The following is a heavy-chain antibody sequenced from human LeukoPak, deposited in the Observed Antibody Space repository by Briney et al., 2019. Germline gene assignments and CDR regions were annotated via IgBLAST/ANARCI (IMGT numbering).Heavy chain of an antibody. CDR2: INPNSGGT. J-gene: IGHJ4*02. CDR1: GYTFTGYY. Sequence: GASVKVSCKASGYTFTGYYMHWVRQAPGQGLEWMGWINPNSGGTNYAQKFQGRVTMTRDTSISTAYMELSRLRSDDTAVYYCVRVGVWSSGYGSSDYWGQGTLVTVSS. V-gene: IGHV1-2*02. D-gene: IGHD5-12*01. CDR3: VRVGVWSSGYGSSDY.